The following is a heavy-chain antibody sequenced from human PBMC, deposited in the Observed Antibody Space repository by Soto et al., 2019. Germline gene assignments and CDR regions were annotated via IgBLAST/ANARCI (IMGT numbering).Heavy chain of an antibody. Sequence: EVQLVESGGGLVQPGRSLRLSCAASGFTFDDYAMHWVRQAPGKGLEWVSGISWNSGSIGYADSVKGRFTISRDNAKNSLYLQMNSLRAEDTALYYFAKVQGPWLVGGPFDYWGQGTLVTVSS. V-gene: IGHV3-9*01. CDR3: AKVQGPWLVGGPFDY. CDR2: ISWNSGSI. D-gene: IGHD6-19*01. CDR1: GFTFDDYA. J-gene: IGHJ4*02.